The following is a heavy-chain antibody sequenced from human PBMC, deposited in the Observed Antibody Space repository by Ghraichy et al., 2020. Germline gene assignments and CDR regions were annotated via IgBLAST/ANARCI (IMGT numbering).Heavy chain of an antibody. CDR1: GFSFNSYD. J-gene: IGHJ5*02. V-gene: IGHV3-13*01. Sequence: GGSLRLSCAASGFSFNSYDFHWVRQPTGKGLEWVSGIGHGGDTYYVASVKGRFTISRENAKNSLYLQMNSLRVGDTAVYYCVRGAGNGFDPWGEGTLVTVSS. CDR3: VRGAGNGFDP. D-gene: IGHD1-14*01. CDR2: IGHGGDT.